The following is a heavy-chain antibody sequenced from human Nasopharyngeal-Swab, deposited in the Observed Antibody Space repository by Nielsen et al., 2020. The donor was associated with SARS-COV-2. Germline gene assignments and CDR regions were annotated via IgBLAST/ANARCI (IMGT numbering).Heavy chain of an antibody. Sequence: QPPGKGLEWVAVISYDGGNKYYADSVKGRFTISRDNSKNTLYLQMNSLRAEDTAVYYCAKDQSINWFDPWGQGTLVTVSS. J-gene: IGHJ5*02. CDR3: AKDQSINWFDP. D-gene: IGHD2-21*01. V-gene: IGHV3-30*18. CDR2: ISYDGGNK.